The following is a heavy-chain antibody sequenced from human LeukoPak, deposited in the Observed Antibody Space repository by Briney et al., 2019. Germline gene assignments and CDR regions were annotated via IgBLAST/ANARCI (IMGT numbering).Heavy chain of an antibody. Sequence: GGSLRLSCAASGFTFSSYAMYWVRQAPGKGLEWVAVISYDGSNKYYADSVKGRFTISRDNSKNTLYLQMNSLRAEDTAVYYCARALSMIGDYWGQGTLVTVSS. D-gene: IGHD3-10*02. CDR3: ARALSMIGDY. J-gene: IGHJ4*02. CDR2: ISYDGSNK. CDR1: GFTFSSYA. V-gene: IGHV3-30-3*01.